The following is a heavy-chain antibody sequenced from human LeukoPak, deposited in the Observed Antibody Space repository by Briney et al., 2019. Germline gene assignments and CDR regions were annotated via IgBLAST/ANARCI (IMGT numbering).Heavy chain of an antibody. D-gene: IGHD6-6*01. CDR1: GGSISSYY. CDR2: MYYSGSS. CDR3: ARLSRGSSAGFDY. Sequence: SETLSLTCTVSGGSISSYYWNWIRQPPGKGLEWIGYMYYSGSSNYNPSLKSRVTISVDTSENQFSLKLTSVAAADTAVYFCARLSRGSSAGFDYWGQGILVTVSS. V-gene: IGHV4-59*01. J-gene: IGHJ4*02.